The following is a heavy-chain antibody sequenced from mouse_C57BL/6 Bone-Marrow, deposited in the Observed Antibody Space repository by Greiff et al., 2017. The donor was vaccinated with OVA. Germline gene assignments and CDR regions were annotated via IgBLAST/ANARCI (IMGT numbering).Heavy chain of an antibody. CDR1: GYTFTDYY. CDR3: ARYTTVACDWYFDV. CDR2: INPNNGGT. J-gene: IGHJ1*03. Sequence: EVQLQQSGPELVKPGASVKISCKASGYTFTDYYMNWVKQSHGKSLEWIGDINPNNGGTSYNQKFKGKATLTVDKSSSTAYMELRSLTSEDSAVYYCARYTTVACDWYFDVWGTGTTVTVSS. D-gene: IGHD1-1*01. V-gene: IGHV1-26*01.